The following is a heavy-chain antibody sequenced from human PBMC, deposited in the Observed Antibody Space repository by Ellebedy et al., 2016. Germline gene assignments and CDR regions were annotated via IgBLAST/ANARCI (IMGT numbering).Heavy chain of an antibody. CDR2: VNPSGGTT. J-gene: IGHJ4*02. CDR1: GYTFTDFY. D-gene: IGHD2-21*01. V-gene: IGHV1-46*01. Sequence: ASVKVSXKASGYTFTDFYIYWVRQAPGQGLEWVGLVNPSGGTTTYAQKFQGRVTLTSDTSTSTVYMELNSLTSEDTAVYYCALGVVSLFDFWGQGTLVTVSS. CDR3: ALGVVSLFDF.